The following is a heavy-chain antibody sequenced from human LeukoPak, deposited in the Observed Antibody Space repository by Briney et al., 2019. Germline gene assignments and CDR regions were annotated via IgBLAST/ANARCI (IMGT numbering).Heavy chain of an antibody. V-gene: IGHV3-23*01. J-gene: IGHJ4*02. CDR2: INDNGDGT. CDR1: GFTFSSYA. CDR3: ARDWSSGWYRGLDY. Sequence: GGSLRLSCAASGFTFSSYAMSWVRQAPGKGLKWVSTINDNGDGTYYADSVKGRFTISRDNSYNTVSLQMNSLRAEDTAVYYCARDWSSGWYRGLDYWGQGTLVTVSS. D-gene: IGHD6-19*01.